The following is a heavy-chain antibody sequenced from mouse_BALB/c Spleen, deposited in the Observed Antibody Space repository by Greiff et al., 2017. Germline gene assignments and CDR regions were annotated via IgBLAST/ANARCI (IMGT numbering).Heavy chain of an antibody. V-gene: IGHV3-2*02. CDR1: GYSITSDYA. J-gene: IGHJ4*01. D-gene: IGHD2-2*01. CDR3: ASPIYYGYDGNAMDY. Sequence: EVKLQESGPGLVKPSQSLSLTCTVTGYSITSDYAWNWIRQFPGNKLEWMGYISYSGSTSYNPSLKSRISITRDTSKNQFFLQLNSVTTEDTATYYCASPIYYGYDGNAMDYWGQGTSVTVSS. CDR2: ISYSGST.